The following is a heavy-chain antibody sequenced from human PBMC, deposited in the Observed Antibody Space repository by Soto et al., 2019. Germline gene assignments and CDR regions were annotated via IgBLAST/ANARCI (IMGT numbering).Heavy chain of an antibody. CDR1: GGTFSSYT. CDR2: IIPILGIA. CDR3: ARGRVGATFVHYFDY. V-gene: IGHV1-69*02. Sequence: QVQLVQSGAEVKKPGSSVKVSCKASGGTFSSYTISWVRQAPGQGLEWMGRIIPILGIANYAQKFQGRVTITADKSTSTGYMELSSLRSEDTAVYYCARGRVGATFVHYFDYWGQGTLVTVSS. D-gene: IGHD1-26*01. J-gene: IGHJ4*02.